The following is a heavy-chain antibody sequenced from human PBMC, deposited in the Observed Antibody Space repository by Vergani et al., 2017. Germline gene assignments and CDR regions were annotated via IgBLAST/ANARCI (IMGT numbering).Heavy chain of an antibody. J-gene: IGHJ6*03. CDR2: TIPMLGAT. V-gene: IGHV1-69*05. Sequence: QVQLVQSGAEVKKPGSSVKVSCKASGGTFSSYAISWVRQAPGQGLEWMGRTIPMLGATNYAQKFQGRVTMTRNTSISTAYMELSSLRSEDTAVYYCARQEGSSSWPLPYYMDVWGKGTTVTVSS. CDR1: GGTFSSYA. CDR3: ARQEGSSSWPLPYYMDV. D-gene: IGHD6-13*01.